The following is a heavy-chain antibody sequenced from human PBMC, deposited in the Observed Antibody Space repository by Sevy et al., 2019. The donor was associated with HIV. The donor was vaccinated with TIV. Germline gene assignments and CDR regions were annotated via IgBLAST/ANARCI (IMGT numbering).Heavy chain of an antibody. CDR3: AGGFWSGFDY. Sequence: GESLKISCAASGFIFSSYAMSWVRQAPGKGLEWVSTISGHGGSTYYADSVKGRFTISRDNSKNTLDLQMNSLGAEDTAVYYCAGGFWSGFDYWGQGTLVTVSS. D-gene: IGHD3-3*01. J-gene: IGHJ4*02. CDR2: ISGHGGST. V-gene: IGHV3-23*01. CDR1: GFIFSSYA.